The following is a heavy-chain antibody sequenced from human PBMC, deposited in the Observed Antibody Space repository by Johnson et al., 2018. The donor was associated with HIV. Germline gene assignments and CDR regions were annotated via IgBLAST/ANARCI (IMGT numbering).Heavy chain of an antibody. CDR1: GFPFSSYA. Sequence: QVQLVESVGGVVQPGRSLRPSCAASGFPFSSYAMHWVRQAPGKGLEWVAVISYDGSNKYYADSVKGRFTISRDNSKNTLYLQMNSLRAEDTAVYYCARAPWAGYSYGLLDWGQGTMVTVSS. D-gene: IGHD5-18*01. CDR3: ARAPWAGYSYGLLD. V-gene: IGHV3-30*04. CDR2: ISYDGSNK. J-gene: IGHJ3*01.